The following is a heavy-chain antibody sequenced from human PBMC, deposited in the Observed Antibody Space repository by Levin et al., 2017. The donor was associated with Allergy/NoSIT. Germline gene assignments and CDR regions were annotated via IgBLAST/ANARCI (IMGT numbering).Heavy chain of an antibody. CDR3: ARAGHYYYYYMDV. Sequence: ESLKISCTVSGGSISSYYWSWIRQPPGKGLEWIGYIYYSGSTNYNPSLKSRVTISVDTSKNQFSLKLSSVTAADTAVYYCARAGHYYYYYMDVWGKGTTVTVSS. J-gene: IGHJ6*03. CDR1: GGSISSYY. CDR2: IYYSGST. V-gene: IGHV4-59*01. D-gene: IGHD1-14*01.